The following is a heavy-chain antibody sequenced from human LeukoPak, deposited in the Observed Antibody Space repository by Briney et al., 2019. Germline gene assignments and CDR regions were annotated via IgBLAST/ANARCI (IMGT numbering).Heavy chain of an antibody. V-gene: IGHV1-18*01. CDR3: ARDNVRFLEWLLLAYFDY. D-gene: IGHD3-3*01. CDR2: ISAYNGNT. Sequence: GASVKVSCKASGYTFTSYVISWVRQAPGQGLEWMGWISAYNGNTNYAQKLQGRVTMTTDTSTSTAYMELRSLRSDGTAVYYCARDNVRFLEWLLLAYFDYWGQGTLVTVSS. CDR1: GYTFTSYV. J-gene: IGHJ4*02.